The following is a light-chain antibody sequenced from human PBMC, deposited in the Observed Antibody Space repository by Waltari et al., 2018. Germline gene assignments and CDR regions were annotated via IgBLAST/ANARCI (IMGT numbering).Light chain of an antibody. Sequence: DIVMTQSPDSLAVSLGERATINCKSSQSVLYSANNQNYLAWYQQKSGQPPKLLIYWASTRESGVPDRFSGSGSGADFTLTISSLQAEDVAVYYCQQYYNTSYTFGQGTKLEIK. CDR3: QQYYNTSYT. V-gene: IGKV4-1*01. CDR2: WAS. J-gene: IGKJ2*01. CDR1: QSVLYSANNQNY.